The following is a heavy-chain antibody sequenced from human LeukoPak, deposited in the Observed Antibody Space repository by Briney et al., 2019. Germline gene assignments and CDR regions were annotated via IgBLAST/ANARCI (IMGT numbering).Heavy chain of an antibody. Sequence: SETLSLTCTVSGGSISSYYWSWLRQSPGKGLEWIGFIYYTGSTNYNPSLKSRVSISVDTSKNQFSLNLSSVTAADTAVYYCATGETGNYFDYWGQGTLVTVSS. CDR3: ATGETGNYFDY. CDR2: IYYTGST. V-gene: IGHV4-59*01. D-gene: IGHD1-14*01. CDR1: GGSISSYY. J-gene: IGHJ4*02.